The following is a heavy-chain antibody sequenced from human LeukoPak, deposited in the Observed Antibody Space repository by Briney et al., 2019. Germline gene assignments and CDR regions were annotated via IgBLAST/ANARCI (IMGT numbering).Heavy chain of an antibody. D-gene: IGHD5-12*01. CDR1: GFTVSSNY. CDR2: IYSGGST. V-gene: IGHV3-53*01. CDR3: ARGLSGRTRSDVFDY. J-gene: IGHJ4*02. Sequence: GGSLRLSCAASGFTVSSNYMSWVRQAPGKGLEWVSVIYSGGSTYYADSVKGRFTISRDNAKNSLYLQMNSLRAEDTAVYYCARGLSGRTRSDVFDYWGQGTLVTVSS.